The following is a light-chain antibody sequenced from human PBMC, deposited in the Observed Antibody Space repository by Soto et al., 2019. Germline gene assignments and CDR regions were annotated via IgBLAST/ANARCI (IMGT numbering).Light chain of an antibody. J-gene: IGKJ4*01. Sequence: DIQMTQSPSTLSASVGDRVIITCRASQSISTWLAWYQQKPGEGPKLLIYSASPLQSGVPSRFSGSGSGTEFTLTISGLQPDDFATYYCQQYDGNFGGGTRVEIK. CDR1: QSISTW. CDR3: QQYDGN. V-gene: IGKV1-5*01. CDR2: SAS.